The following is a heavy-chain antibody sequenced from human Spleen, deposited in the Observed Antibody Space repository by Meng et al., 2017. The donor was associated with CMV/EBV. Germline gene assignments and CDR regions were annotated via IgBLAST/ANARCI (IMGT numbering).Heavy chain of an antibody. Sequence: GSLRLSCTVSGASFSSSPYYWAWIRQPPGKGLEWIGSLYYSGSTYYNLSLKSRVTISVDTSKIHFSLKLSSVTAADTAVYFCARARPPGVDYWGQGTLVTVS. V-gene: IGHV4-39*07. CDR1: GASFSSSPYY. CDR2: LYYSGST. J-gene: IGHJ4*02. CDR3: ARARPPGVDY. D-gene: IGHD4-17*01.